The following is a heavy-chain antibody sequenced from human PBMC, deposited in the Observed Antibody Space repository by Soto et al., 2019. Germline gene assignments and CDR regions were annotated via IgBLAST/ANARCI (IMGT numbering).Heavy chain of an antibody. CDR1: GFTFSSYG. CDR3: AKDHVATAPTYNYMDV. Sequence: GGSLRLSCAASGFTFSSYGMHWVRQAPGKGLEWVALISYDGTNNYYADSVKGRFTISRDNSKNTLYLQVYSLRGEDTAVYYCAKDHVATAPTYNYMDVWGKGTTVTVSS. D-gene: IGHD6-13*01. J-gene: IGHJ6*03. CDR2: ISYDGTNN. V-gene: IGHV3-30*18.